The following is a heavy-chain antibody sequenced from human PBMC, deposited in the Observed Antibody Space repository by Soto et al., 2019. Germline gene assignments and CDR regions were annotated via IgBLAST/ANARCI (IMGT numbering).Heavy chain of an antibody. J-gene: IGHJ4*02. Sequence: QVQLQQWGAGLLKPSETLSLTCAVYGGSFSGYYWSWIRQPPGKGLEWMGEINHSGSTNYNPSLKSQVTLSVNTSKNQFSQNLSSVTAADTAVYYCARGGIVVVPAAMRSWNYWGQGTLVTVSS. V-gene: IGHV4-34*01. D-gene: IGHD2-2*01. CDR1: GGSFSGYY. CDR2: INHSGST. CDR3: ARGGIVVVPAAMRSWNY.